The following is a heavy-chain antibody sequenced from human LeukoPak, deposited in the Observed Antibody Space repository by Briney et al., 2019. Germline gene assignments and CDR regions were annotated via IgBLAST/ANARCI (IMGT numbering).Heavy chain of an antibody. CDR2: ISGRGGST. J-gene: IGHJ1*01. CDR1: GFTFSSYA. D-gene: IGHD4-17*01. CDR3: AKADYGDSGYFQH. V-gene: IGHV3-23*01. Sequence: SGGSLRLSCAASGFTFSSYAMRWVRQAPGKGLEWVSAISGRGGSTYYADSVKGRFTISRDNSKNTLYLQMNSLRAEDTAVYYCAKADYGDSGYFQHWGQGTLVTVSS.